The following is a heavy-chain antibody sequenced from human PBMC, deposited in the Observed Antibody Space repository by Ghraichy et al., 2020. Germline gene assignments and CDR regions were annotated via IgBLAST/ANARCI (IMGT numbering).Heavy chain of an antibody. J-gene: IGHJ4*02. V-gene: IGHV4-34*01. CDR2: INHSGST. Sequence: SETLSLTCAVYGGSFRGYYWSWIRQAPGKGLEWIGEINHSGSTNYNPSLKSRVTISVDTSKNQFSLKLSSVTPADTAVYYCARELWFGEIWGQGTIVTVAS. CDR3: ARELWFGEI. D-gene: IGHD3-10*01. CDR1: GGSFRGYY.